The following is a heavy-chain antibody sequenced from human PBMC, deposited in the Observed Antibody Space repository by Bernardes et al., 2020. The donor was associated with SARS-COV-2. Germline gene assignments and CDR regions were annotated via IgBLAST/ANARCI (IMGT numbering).Heavy chain of an antibody. CDR3: ARDFLYYDKAGGIYRYAGDNDP. CDR1: GYTFTSYG. CDR2: ISPYNGNT. V-gene: IGHV1-18*01. Sequence: ASVKVSCKASGYTFTSYGLSWVRQAPGQGLEWMGWISPYNGNTTYAQKVQDRVTMTADTSTNTVYMELRSLRSDDTAIYYCARDFLYYDKAGGIYRYAGDNDPWGQGTLVTVSS. J-gene: IGHJ5*02. D-gene: IGHD3-16*02.